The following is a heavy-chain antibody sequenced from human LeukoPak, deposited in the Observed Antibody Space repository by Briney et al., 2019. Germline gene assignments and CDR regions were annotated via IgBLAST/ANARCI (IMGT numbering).Heavy chain of an antibody. CDR2: IKQDGSEK. CDR1: GFTFSSYS. CDR3: ARDQNRASDV. D-gene: IGHD3-10*01. V-gene: IGHV3-7*03. Sequence: PGGSLRLSCAASGFTFSSYSMNWVRQAPGKALEWVANIKQDGSEKYYVDSVKGRFTISRDNSKDTLCLQMNSQRAEDTAVYYCARDQNRASDVWGKGTTVTVSS. J-gene: IGHJ6*04.